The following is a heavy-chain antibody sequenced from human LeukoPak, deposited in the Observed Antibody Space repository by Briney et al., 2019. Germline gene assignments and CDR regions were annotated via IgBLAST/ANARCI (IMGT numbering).Heavy chain of an antibody. Sequence: GAPGKGSCKGPGGTFCDYPFTWVWQGPWQRAGWVGGVVPRLGTADYAQQSQGRVTITADMSTTTAYMELSSLRSDDTAIYYCAGGYGSGVMSPYGLDDWGTGTTVIVSS. CDR3: AGGYGSGVMSPYGLDD. D-gene: IGHD3-10*01. CDR2: VVPRLGTA. V-gene: IGHV1-69*06. CDR1: GGTFCDYP. J-gene: IGHJ6*04.